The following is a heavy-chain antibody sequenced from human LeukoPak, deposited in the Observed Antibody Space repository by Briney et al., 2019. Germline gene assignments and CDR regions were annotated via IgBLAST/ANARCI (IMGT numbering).Heavy chain of an antibody. CDR2: IYHSGST. CDR1: GGSISSGGYS. D-gene: IGHD2-8*01. CDR3: AREGLMSGSVDY. J-gene: IGHJ4*02. Sequence: KASETLSLTCAVSGGSISSGGYSWSWIRQPPGKGLEWIGYIYHSGSTYYHPSLKSRVTISVDRSKNQFYLKLSSVTAADTAVYYCAREGLMSGSVDYWGQGTLVTVSS. V-gene: IGHV4-30-2*01.